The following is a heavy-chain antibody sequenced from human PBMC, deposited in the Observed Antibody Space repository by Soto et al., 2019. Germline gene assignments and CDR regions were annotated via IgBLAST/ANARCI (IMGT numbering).Heavy chain of an antibody. Sequence: SETLSLTCAVYGGSFSGYYWSWIRQPPGKGLEWIGEINHSGSTNYNPSLKSRVTISVDTSKNQFSLKLSSVTAADTAVYYCARSIPNYYGSGSYYTYWGQGTLVTVSS. CDR2: INHSGST. CDR1: GGSFSGYY. CDR3: ARSIPNYYGSGSYYTY. V-gene: IGHV4-34*01. J-gene: IGHJ4*02. D-gene: IGHD3-10*01.